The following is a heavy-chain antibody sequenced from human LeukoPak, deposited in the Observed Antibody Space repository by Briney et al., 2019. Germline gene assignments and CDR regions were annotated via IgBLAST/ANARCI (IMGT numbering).Heavy chain of an antibody. CDR3: AKRGVVIRVILVGFHKEAYYFDS. V-gene: IGHV3-23*01. CDR2: ISDTGGRT. J-gene: IGHJ4*02. Sequence: GGSLRLSCAVSGITLSNYGMTWVRRAPGKGLEWVAGISDTGGRTNYADSVKGRFTISRDNPKNTLYLQMSSLRAEDTAVYFCAKRGVVIRVILVGFHKEAYYFDSWGQGALVTVSS. CDR1: GITLSNYG. D-gene: IGHD3-22*01.